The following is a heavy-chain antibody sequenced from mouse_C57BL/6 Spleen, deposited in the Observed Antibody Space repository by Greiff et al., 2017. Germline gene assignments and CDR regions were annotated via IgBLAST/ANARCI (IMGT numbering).Heavy chain of an antibody. V-gene: IGHV8-12*01. CDR3: ARREDYGSLAWFAY. CDR2: IYWDDDK. D-gene: IGHD1-1*01. J-gene: IGHJ3*01. Sequence: QVQLKESGPGILQSSQTLSLTCSFSGFSLSTSGMGVSWIRQPSGQGLEWLAHIYWDDDKRYHPSLKSRLTISKDTSRNQVFLKITSVDTADTATYYCARREDYGSLAWFAYWGQGTLVTVSA. CDR1: GFSLSTSGMG.